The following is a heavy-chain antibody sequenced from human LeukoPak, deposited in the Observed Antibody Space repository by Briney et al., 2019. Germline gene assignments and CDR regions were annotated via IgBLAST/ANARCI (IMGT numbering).Heavy chain of an antibody. CDR2: LSGSGDIT. D-gene: IGHD2-2*01. CDR1: GFTFSSYA. Sequence: PGGSLRLSCATSGFTFSSYAMSWVRQAPGKGLEWVSVLSGSGDITYYADSVKGWFTTSRDNSKNTLSLQMNSLRAEDTAVYYCAKGEVGYCSSISCYYVYWGQGSLVTVSS. V-gene: IGHV3-23*01. CDR3: AKGEVGYCSSISCYYVY. J-gene: IGHJ4*02.